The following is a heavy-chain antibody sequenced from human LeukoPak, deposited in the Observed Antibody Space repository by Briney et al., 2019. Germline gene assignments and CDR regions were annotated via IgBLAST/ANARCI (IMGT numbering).Heavy chain of an antibody. J-gene: IGHJ3*02. CDR3: ARGPNPNYYDSSGYSDNDAFDI. CDR1: GYTFTTSD. CDR2: MNTNSGNT. Sequence: GASVKVSCKASGYTFTTSDINWVRQATGQGLEWMGCMNTNSGNTGYAQKFQGRVTMTRNTSISSAYMELRSLRSDDTAVYYWARGPNPNYYDSSGYSDNDAFDIWGQGTMVTVSS. D-gene: IGHD3-22*01. V-gene: IGHV1-8*01.